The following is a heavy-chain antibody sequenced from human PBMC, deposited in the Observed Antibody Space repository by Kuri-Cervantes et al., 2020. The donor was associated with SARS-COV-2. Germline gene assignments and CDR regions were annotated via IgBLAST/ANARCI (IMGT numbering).Heavy chain of an antibody. CDR1: GYTFTSYY. Sequence: ASVKVSCKASGYTFTSYYMHWVRQAPGQGLEWMGIINPSGGSTSYAQKFQGRVTMTRDTSTSTVYMELSSLRSEDTAVYYCARPSRRGSGWLAFDIWGQGTMVTVSS. J-gene: IGHJ3*02. V-gene: IGHV1-46*01. CDR3: ARPSRRGSGWLAFDI. CDR2: INPSGGST. D-gene: IGHD6-19*01.